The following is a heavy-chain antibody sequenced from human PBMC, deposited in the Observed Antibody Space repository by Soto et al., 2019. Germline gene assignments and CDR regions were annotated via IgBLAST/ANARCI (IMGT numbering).Heavy chain of an antibody. J-gene: IGHJ6*03. V-gene: IGHV1-8*01. D-gene: IGHD4-17*01. CDR1: GYTFTSYD. CDR2: MNPNSGNT. Sequence: ASVKVSCKASGYTFTSYDINWVRQATGQGLEWMGWMNPNSGNTGYAQKFQGRVTMTRNTSISTAYMELSSLRSEDTAVYYCARLYGDSKYYYYYYYMDVWGKGTTVTVSS. CDR3: ARLYGDSKYYYYYYYMDV.